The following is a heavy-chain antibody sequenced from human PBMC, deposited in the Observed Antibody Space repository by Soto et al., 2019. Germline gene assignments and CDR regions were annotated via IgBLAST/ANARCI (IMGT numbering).Heavy chain of an antibody. V-gene: IGHV5-51*01. D-gene: IGHD3-22*01. CDR2: IYPGDSDT. J-gene: IGHJ4*02. CDR1: GYSFSNYW. Sequence: PGESLKISCQGSGYSFSNYWIGWVRQMPGKGLEWMGIIYPGDSDTRYSPSFQGQVTISADKSISTAYLQWSSLKASDTAMYYCARHPHYYDSSGYPIPGGHFDYWGQGTLVTVSS. CDR3: ARHPHYYDSSGYPIPGGHFDY.